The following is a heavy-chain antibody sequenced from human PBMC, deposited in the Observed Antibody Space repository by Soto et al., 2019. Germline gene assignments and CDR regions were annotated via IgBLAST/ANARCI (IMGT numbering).Heavy chain of an antibody. CDR3: AREGDYGDYEDYYYYMDV. D-gene: IGHD4-17*01. J-gene: IGHJ6*03. CDR2: MNPNSGNT. Sequence: ASVKVSCKASGYTFTSYDINWVRQATGQGLEWMGWMNPNSGNTGYAQKFQGRVTMTRNTSISTAYMELSSLRSEDTAVYYCAREGDYGDYEDYYYYMDVWGKGTTVTVSS. V-gene: IGHV1-8*01. CDR1: GYTFTSYD.